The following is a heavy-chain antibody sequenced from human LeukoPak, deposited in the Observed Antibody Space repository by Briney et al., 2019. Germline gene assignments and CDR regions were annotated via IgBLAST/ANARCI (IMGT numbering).Heavy chain of an antibody. CDR2: LYSGDNT. V-gene: IGHV3-53*01. CDR3: AKGGRSMGELLLDY. D-gene: IGHD1-26*01. Sequence: GGSLRLSCAASGFTVSSNHVTWVRQAPGKGLEWVSVLYSGDNTYYADSVKGRFTISRDNSKNTLYLQMNSLRAEDTAVYYCAKGGRSMGELLLDYWGQGTLVTVSS. J-gene: IGHJ4*02. CDR1: GFTVSSNH.